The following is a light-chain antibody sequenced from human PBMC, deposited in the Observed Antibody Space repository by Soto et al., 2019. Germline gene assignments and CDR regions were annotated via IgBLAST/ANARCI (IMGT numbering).Light chain of an antibody. CDR3: QQYYSTPRT. V-gene: IGKV4-1*01. CDR1: QTVFFSTNNKNY. Sequence: DIVMTQSPDSLAVSLCERATIKCESSQTVFFSTNNKNYLAWYQQRPGQPPKLLISWASIRESGVPERFSGSGSGTHFTLTIDSLQAEDVALYYCQQYYSTPRTFGQGTKVDIK. CDR2: WAS. J-gene: IGKJ1*01.